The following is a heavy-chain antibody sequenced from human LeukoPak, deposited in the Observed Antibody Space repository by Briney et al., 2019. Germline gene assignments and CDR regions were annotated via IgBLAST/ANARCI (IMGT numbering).Heavy chain of an antibody. V-gene: IGHV3-74*01. CDR3: AGVEPATKWGVDY. D-gene: IGHD2-2*01. Sequence: GGSLRLSCAASGFTFSSYWMHWVRQAPGKGLVWVSRINSDGSGTSYADSVKGRLTISRDNAKNTLYLQMNSLRAEDTAVYYCAGVEPATKWGVDYWGQGILVTVSS. CDR2: INSDGSGT. CDR1: GFTFSSYW. J-gene: IGHJ4*02.